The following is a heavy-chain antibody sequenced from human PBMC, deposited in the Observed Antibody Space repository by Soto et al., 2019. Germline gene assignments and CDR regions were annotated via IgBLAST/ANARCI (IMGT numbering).Heavy chain of an antibody. D-gene: IGHD3-22*01. CDR1: GFTFSDYY. J-gene: IGHJ4*02. CDR2: ISSSSSYT. Sequence: GGSLRLSCAASGFTFSDYYMSWIRQAPGKGLEWVPYISSSSSYTNYADSVKGRFTISRDNAKNSLYLQMNSLRAEDTAVYYCARDRTYYDSSGRFDYWGQGTLVTVSS. CDR3: ARDRTYYDSSGRFDY. V-gene: IGHV3-11*06.